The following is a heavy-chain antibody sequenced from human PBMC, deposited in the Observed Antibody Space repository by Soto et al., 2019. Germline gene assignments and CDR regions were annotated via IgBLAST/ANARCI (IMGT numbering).Heavy chain of an antibody. CDR2: IYWDDDK. V-gene: IGHV2-5*02. J-gene: IGHJ6*02. D-gene: IGHD2-15*01. Sequence: QITLKESGPPLVKPTQTLTLTCTFSGFSLSTSGVGVGWIRQPPGKALEWLALIYWDDDKRYSPSLTSRLTITKDPSKNHVVLTMTNMDPVDTATYYCAHVLVVVANYGMDVWGQWTTVTVSS. CDR1: GFSLSTSGVG. CDR3: AHVLVVVANYGMDV.